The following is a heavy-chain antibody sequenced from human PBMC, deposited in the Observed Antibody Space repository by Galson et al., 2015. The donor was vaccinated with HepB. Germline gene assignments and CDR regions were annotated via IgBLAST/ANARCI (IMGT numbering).Heavy chain of an antibody. V-gene: IGHV3-7*03. CDR3: ARDLSSSCQHP. CDR2: IKQDGSEK. J-gene: IGHJ5*02. Sequence: SLRLSCAASGLTFSSYWMSWVRQAPGKGLEWVANIKQDGSEKYYVDSVKGRFTISRDNAKNSLYLQMNSLRAEDTAVYYCARDLSSSCQHPWGQGTLVTVSS. D-gene: IGHD6-13*01. CDR1: GLTFSSYW.